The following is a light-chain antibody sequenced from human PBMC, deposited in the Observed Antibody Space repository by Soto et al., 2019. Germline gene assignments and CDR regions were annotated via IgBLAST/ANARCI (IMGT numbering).Light chain of an antibody. J-gene: IGKJ1*01. Sequence: DIQMTQSPSTLSASVGDRVTIACRASQSISSCLAWYQQKPGKPPNLLIYQASSLESGVPSRFSGSGSGTEFTLTISSLQPDDFATYYCQQYNSYSRTFGQGTKVDIK. CDR1: QSISSC. CDR3: QQYNSYSRT. CDR2: QAS. V-gene: IGKV1-5*03.